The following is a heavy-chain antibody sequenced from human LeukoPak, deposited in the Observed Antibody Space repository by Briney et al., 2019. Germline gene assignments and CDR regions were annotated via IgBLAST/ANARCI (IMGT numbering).Heavy chain of an antibody. CDR3: AKDPNGDYIGAFDI. V-gene: IGHV3-23*01. CDR1: GFTFSNFA. J-gene: IGHJ3*02. D-gene: IGHD4-17*01. Sequence: PGGSLRLSCAASGFTFSNFAMSCVRQAPGKGLEWVSAISGSGSSAYYADSVQGRFTISRDNSKNTLYLQMNSLRAEDTAVYYCAKDPNGDYIGAFDIWGQGTMVTVYS. CDR2: ISGSGSSA.